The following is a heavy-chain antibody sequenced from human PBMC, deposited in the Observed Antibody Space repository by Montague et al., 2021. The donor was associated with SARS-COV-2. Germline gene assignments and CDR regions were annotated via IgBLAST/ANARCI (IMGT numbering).Heavy chain of an antibody. Sequence: SETLSLTGAVYGGSFGDDHWSWIRQPPGKGLEWIGDIKQSGRTNYNPSLKSRVTISVDTSKNQFSLKVTSVTAADTAVYFCARGHLSVSMIVVVFTSASYYFDYWGQGAQVTVSS. D-gene: IGHD3-22*01. CDR1: GGSFGDDH. CDR3: ARGHLSVSMIVVVFTSASYYFDY. V-gene: IGHV4-34*01. CDR2: IKQSGRT. J-gene: IGHJ4*02.